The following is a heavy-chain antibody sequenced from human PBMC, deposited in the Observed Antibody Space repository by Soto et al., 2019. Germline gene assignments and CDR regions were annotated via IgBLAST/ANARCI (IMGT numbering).Heavy chain of an antibody. Sequence: ASVKVSCKASGYTFTSYAMRWVRQAPGQRLEWMGWINAGNGNTKYSQKFQGRVTITRDTSASTAYMELSSLRSEDTAVYYCARDDIAVAACDYWGQGTLVTVSS. CDR3: ARDDIAVAACDY. CDR2: INAGNGNT. D-gene: IGHD6-19*01. V-gene: IGHV1-3*01. J-gene: IGHJ4*02. CDR1: GYTFTSYA.